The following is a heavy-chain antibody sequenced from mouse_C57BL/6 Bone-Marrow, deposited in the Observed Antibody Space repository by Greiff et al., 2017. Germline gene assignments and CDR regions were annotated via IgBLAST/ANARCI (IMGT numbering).Heavy chain of an antibody. CDR3: ARLEFDGSSGDWYFDV. D-gene: IGHD1-1*01. J-gene: IGHJ1*03. Sequence: QVQLQQSGPELVKPGASVKLSCKASGYTFTSYDINWVKQRPGQGLEWIGWIYPRDGSTKYNEKFKGKATLTVDTSSSPAYMELHILPSEDSAVYFCARLEFDGSSGDWYFDVWGTGTTVTVSS. CDR2: IYPRDGST. V-gene: IGHV1-85*01. CDR1: GYTFTSYD.